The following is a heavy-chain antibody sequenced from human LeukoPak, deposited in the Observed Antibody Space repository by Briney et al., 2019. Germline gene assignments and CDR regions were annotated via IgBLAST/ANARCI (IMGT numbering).Heavy chain of an antibody. V-gene: IGHV4-59*01. Sequence: SETLSLTCTVSGGSISSYYWSWIRQPPGKGLEWIGFVHYSGSTHYNPSLKSRVTISVETSKNQVSLKLTSVTAADTAVYYCARTEESGYNYGYFGYYYYMDVWGKGTTVTVSS. J-gene: IGHJ6*03. CDR2: VHYSGST. CDR3: ARTEESGYNYGYFGYYYYMDV. D-gene: IGHD5-18*01. CDR1: GGSISSYY.